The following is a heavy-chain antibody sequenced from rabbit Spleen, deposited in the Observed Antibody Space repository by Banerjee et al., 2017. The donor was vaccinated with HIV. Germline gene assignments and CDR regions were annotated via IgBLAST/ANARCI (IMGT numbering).Heavy chain of an antibody. Sequence: QEQLEESGGDLVKPEGSLTLTCTASGFTLSSYWMCWVRQAPGKGLEWIACIYNGGGSTYYASWAKGRFTISKTSSTTLTLQMTSLTAADTATYFCARDGYGSAYLGHYGMDLWGQGTLVTVS. V-gene: IGHV1S45*01. J-gene: IGHJ6*01. CDR3: ARDGYGSAYLGHYGMDL. CDR1: GFTLSSYW. D-gene: IGHD6-1*01. CDR2: IYNGGGST.